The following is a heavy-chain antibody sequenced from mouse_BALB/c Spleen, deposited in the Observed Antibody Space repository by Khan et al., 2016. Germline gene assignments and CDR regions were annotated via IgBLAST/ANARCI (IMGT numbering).Heavy chain of an antibody. J-gene: IGHJ2*01. CDR1: GYTFTSYT. CDR3: AREGWLLGYFDY. V-gene: IGHV1-4*01. D-gene: IGHD2-3*01. CDR2: VIPSNAYT. Sequence: QVQLQQSGAELARPGASVKMSCKASGYTFTSYTMHWVKQGPGQGLEWIGYVIPSNAYTNYNQKFKDKATLTADKSTSTAYMQLNTLTSEDSAVYYCAREGWLLGYFDYWGQGTTLTVSS.